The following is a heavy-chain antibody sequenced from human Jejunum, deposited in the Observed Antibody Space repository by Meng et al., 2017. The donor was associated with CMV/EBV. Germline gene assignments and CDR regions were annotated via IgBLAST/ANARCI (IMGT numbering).Heavy chain of an antibody. CDR3: ARGTPGRSYSDY. V-gene: IGHV1-8*01. D-gene: IGHD3-10*01. CDR1: RYTFTSYD. Sequence: GQLGQPGAGVKKAGASVKVSRKASRYTFTSYDINWVRQATGQGLEWLGWFVNNVDTYSAQKFQGRVTMTTDTHTSTAFMELRSLRSDDTAVYYCARGTPGRSYSDYWGQGTLVTVSS. CDR2: FVNNVDT. J-gene: IGHJ4*02.